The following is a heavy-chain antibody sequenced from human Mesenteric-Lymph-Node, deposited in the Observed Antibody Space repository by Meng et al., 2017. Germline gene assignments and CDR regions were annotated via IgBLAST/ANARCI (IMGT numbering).Heavy chain of an antibody. CDR2: IYYTGST. CDR3: AREAGRDGYATPKFDY. CDR1: GGSIGSGGYY. J-gene: IGHJ4*02. V-gene: IGHV4-31*03. Sequence: VALQESGPGLVKPSQTLSLTCTVSGGSIGSGGYYWSWIRQHPGKGLEWIGYIYYTGSTFYNPSLKSRVTISVDTSKNQFSLKLISATAADTAVYYCAREAGRDGYATPKFDYWGQGTLVTVSS. D-gene: IGHD5-24*01.